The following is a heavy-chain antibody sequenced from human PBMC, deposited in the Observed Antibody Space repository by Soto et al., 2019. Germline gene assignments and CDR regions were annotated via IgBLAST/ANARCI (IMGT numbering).Heavy chain of an antibody. D-gene: IGHD5-12*01. CDR3: AAGGLEMATIWSYYYYGMDV. CDR2: IYYSGST. V-gene: IGHV4-59*01. Sequence: SETLSLTCTVSGGSISSYYWSWIRQPPGKGLEWIGYIYYSGSTNYNPSLKSRVTISVDTSKSQFSLKLSSVTAADTAVYYCAAGGLEMATIWSYYYYGMDVWGLGTTVTVS. CDR1: GGSISSYY. J-gene: IGHJ6*02.